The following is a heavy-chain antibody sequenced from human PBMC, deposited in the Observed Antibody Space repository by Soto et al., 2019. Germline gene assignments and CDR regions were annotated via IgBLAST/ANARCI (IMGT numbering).Heavy chain of an antibody. Sequence: QVQLQESGPGLVKPSQTLSLTCTVSGGSISSGGYYWSWIRQHPGKGLEWIGYIYYSGSTYYNPSLQSRVMIEVYTSKNQFSLKLRSVTAADTAVYYCAGGRILWFGEFSPAHYYGMDVWGQGNTVTVSS. D-gene: IGHD3-10*01. V-gene: IGHV4-31*03. CDR3: AGGRILWFGEFSPAHYYGMDV. CDR2: IYYSGST. CDR1: GGSISSGGYY. J-gene: IGHJ6*02.